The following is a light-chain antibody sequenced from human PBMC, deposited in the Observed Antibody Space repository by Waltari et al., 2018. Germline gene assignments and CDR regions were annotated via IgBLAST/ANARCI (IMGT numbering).Light chain of an antibody. CDR2: GAS. J-gene: IGKJ3*01. CDR3: QRYGSSLSFT. Sequence: EIVLTQSPGTLSLSPGERATLSCRASQSVSSSYLAWYQQKPGQAPRLLIYGASSRATGIPDRFSGSGSGTDFTLTISRLEPEGFAVYYCQRYGSSLSFTFGPGTKVDIK. V-gene: IGKV3-20*01. CDR1: QSVSSSY.